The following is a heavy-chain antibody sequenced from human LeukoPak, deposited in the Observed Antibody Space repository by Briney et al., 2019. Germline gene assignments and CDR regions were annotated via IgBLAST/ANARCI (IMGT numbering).Heavy chain of an antibody. D-gene: IGHD3-22*01. Sequence: GGSLRLSCAASGFIFNNYWMSWVRQAPGKGLEWVANIKQDGSEKYYVDSVKGRFTISRDNSRNSLYLQMNSLRAEDTAVYYCARACSPSYDSSGYYQGAFDIWGQGTMVTVSS. CDR3: ARACSPSYDSSGYYQGAFDI. V-gene: IGHV3-7*01. CDR1: GFIFNNYW. CDR2: IKQDGSEK. J-gene: IGHJ3*02.